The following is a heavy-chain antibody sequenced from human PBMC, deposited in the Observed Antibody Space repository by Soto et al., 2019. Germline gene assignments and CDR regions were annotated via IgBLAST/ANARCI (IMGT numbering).Heavy chain of an antibody. CDR1: GYTFTSYD. J-gene: IGHJ6*03. V-gene: IGHV1-8*01. CDR2: MNPNSGNT. CDR3: ARGRYYYGSGSYSNYYYYYYMDV. D-gene: IGHD3-10*01. Sequence: QVQLVQSGAEVKKPGASVKVSCKASGYTFTSYDINWVRQATGQGLEWMGWMNPNSGNTGYAQKFQGRVTMTRNTSISTAYMELSSLRSVDTAVYYCARGRYYYGSGSYSNYYYYYYMDVWGKGTTVTVSS.